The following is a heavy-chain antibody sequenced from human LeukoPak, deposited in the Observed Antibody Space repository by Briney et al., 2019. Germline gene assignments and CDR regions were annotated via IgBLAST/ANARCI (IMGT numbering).Heavy chain of an antibody. V-gene: IGHV1-46*01. CDR3: ASPEATTVTNAFDI. J-gene: IGHJ3*02. D-gene: IGHD4-17*01. CDR2: INPSGGST. Sequence: ASVKVSCKASGYTFTNYYIHWVRQAPGQGLECMGIINPSGGSTSYAQKFQGRVTMTRDMSTSTVYMELSSLRSEDTAVYYCASPEATTVTNAFDIWGQGTMVTVSS. CDR1: GYTFTNYY.